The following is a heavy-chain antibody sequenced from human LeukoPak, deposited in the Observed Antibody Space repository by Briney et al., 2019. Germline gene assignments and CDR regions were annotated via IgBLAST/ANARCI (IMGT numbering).Heavy chain of an antibody. Sequence: PGGSLRLSCAASGFSFSDYAMSWVRQAPGKGLEWVSATIGSGVGTCYADSVKGRFTISRDYSKNTVYLQMNSLRVDDTAVYFCARGFSYGKSDYWGQGTLVTVSS. D-gene: IGHD5-18*01. CDR2: TIGSGVGT. CDR3: ARGFSYGKSDY. V-gene: IGHV3-23*01. J-gene: IGHJ4*02. CDR1: GFSFSDYA.